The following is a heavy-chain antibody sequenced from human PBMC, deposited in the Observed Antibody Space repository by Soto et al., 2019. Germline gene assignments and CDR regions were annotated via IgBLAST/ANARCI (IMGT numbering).Heavy chain of an antibody. V-gene: IGHV1-2*02. CDR2: ISPKIGGT. D-gene: IGHD3-9*01. CDR1: GYSFIDYY. Sequence: ASVKLSCKASGYSFIDYYIHCVRQAPGQGFEWMGRISPKIGGTNYAQKFEGRVTMTWDTSLNTAYMELSSLISDDTAVYYCARPPGHTSDWYYSDLWCKGNMVTVSS. CDR3: ARPPGHTSDWYYSDL. J-gene: IGHJ4*02.